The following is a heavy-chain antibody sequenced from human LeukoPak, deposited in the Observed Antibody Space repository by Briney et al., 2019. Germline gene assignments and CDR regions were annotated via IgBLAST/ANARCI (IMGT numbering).Heavy chain of an antibody. J-gene: IGHJ6*02. V-gene: IGHV3-9*01. Sequence: GRSLRLSCAASGFTFDDYAMHWVRQAPGKDLEWVSGISWNSGSIGYADSVKGRFTISRDNAKNSLYLQMNSLRAEDTALYYCAKDVGKSYYYGMDVWGQGTTVTVSS. CDR3: AKDVGKSYYYGMDV. D-gene: IGHD4-23*01. CDR2: ISWNSGSI. CDR1: GFTFDDYA.